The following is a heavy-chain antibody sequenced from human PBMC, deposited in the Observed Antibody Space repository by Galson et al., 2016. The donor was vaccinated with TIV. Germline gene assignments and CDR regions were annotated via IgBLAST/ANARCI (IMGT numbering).Heavy chain of an antibody. CDR2: IYYIGTT. J-gene: IGHJ6*02. CDR1: GGSISSYY. Sequence: ETLSLTCSVSGGSISSYYWSWIRQPPGKGLEWIGYIYYIGTTKYNPSLKSRVSMSAATSKTQLSLRLSSVTAADTAVYYCAPAGYSNLNYYGMDAWGQGTTVTVSS. V-gene: IGHV4-59*01. CDR3: APAGYSNLNYYGMDA. D-gene: IGHD4-11*01.